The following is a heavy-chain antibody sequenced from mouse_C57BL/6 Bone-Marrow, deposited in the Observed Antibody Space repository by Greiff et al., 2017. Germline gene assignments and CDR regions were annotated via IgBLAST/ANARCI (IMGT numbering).Heavy chain of an antibody. CDR3: ARDDYARFAY. D-gene: IGHD2-4*01. CDR1: GYTFTSYW. J-gene: IGHJ3*01. Sequence: QVQLQQPGPELVQPWASVKLSCKASGYTFTSYWMQWVTQRPGQGLEWIGEIDPSDSYPNYNQQFNGQATLTVYSSSSTTFMLLSSLPSEDSEVYYCARDDYARFAYWGQGTLVTVSA. V-gene: IGHV1-50*01. CDR2: IDPSDSYP.